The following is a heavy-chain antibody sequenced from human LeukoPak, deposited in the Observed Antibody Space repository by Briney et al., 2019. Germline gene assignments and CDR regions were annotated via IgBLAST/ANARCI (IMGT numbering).Heavy chain of an antibody. J-gene: IGHJ6*03. Sequence: GGSLRPSCAASGFTFSSYAMNWVRQAPGKGLEWVSAISGSGGSTYYADSVKGRFTISRDNSKNTLYLQMNSLRAEDTAVYYCAKGMKSGTYYYYYMDVWGKGTTVTVSS. V-gene: IGHV3-23*01. CDR2: ISGSGGST. D-gene: IGHD1-1*01. CDR1: GFTFSSYA. CDR3: AKGMKSGTYYYYYMDV.